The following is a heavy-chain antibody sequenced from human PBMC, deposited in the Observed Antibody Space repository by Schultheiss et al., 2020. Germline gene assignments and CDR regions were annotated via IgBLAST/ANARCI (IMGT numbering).Heavy chain of an antibody. J-gene: IGHJ6*02. CDR3: ARGDYDSSGTYYYGMDV. CDR1: GYTFTSYA. CDR2: IIPIFGTA. V-gene: IGHV1-69*13. Sequence: SVKVSCKASGYTFTSYAISWVRQAPGQGLEWMGGIIPIFGTANYAQKFQGRVTITADESTSTAYMELSSLRSEDTAVYYCARGDYDSSGTYYYGMDVWGQGTTVTVSS. D-gene: IGHD3-22*01.